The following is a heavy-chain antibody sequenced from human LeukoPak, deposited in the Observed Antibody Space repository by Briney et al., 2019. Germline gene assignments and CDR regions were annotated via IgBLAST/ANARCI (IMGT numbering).Heavy chain of an antibody. J-gene: IGHJ5*02. CDR1: GGSISSYY. Sequence: SETLSLTCTVSGGSISSYYWSWIRQPPGKGLEWIGYIYYSGSTNYNPSLKSRVTISVDTSKNQFSLKLSSVTAADTAVYYCARRGVRGVIISWGQGTLVTVSS. CDR3: ARRGVRGVIIS. V-gene: IGHV4-59*08. D-gene: IGHD3-10*01. CDR2: IYYSGST.